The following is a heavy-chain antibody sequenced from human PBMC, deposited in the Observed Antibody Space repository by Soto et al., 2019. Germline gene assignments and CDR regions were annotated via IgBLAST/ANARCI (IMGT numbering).Heavy chain of an antibody. Sequence: QVQLVQSGAEVKKPGASVKVSCKASGYTFTSCGIGWVRQAPGQGLEWMGWISAYNGNTIYPQEFQGRVTMTTDTSTSTAYMEVGTLRSDDTAMYYCARLSGCGGGSCYLPDYWGQGTLVTVSS. V-gene: IGHV1-18*01. CDR1: GYTFTSCG. D-gene: IGHD2-15*01. CDR3: ARLSGCGGGSCYLPDY. CDR2: ISAYNGNT. J-gene: IGHJ4*02.